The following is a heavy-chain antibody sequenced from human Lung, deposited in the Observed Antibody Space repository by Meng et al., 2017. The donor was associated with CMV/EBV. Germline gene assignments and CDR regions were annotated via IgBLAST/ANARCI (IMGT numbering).Heavy chain of an antibody. CDR1: GFTFSSYW. V-gene: IGHV3-7*01. J-gene: IGHJ3*02. CDR3: ARDRYFDWLGDAFDI. D-gene: IGHD3-9*01. CDR2: IKQDGSEK. Sequence: GEXXKISCAASGFTFSSYWMSWVRQAPGKGLEWVANIKQDGSEKYYVDSVKGRFTISRDNAKNSLYLQMNSLRAEDTAVYYCARDRYFDWLGDAFDIWGQGTXVTVSS.